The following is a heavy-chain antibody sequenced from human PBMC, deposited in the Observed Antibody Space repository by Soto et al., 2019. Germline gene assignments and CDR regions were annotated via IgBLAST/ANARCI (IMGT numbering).Heavy chain of an antibody. J-gene: IGHJ4*02. Sequence: QVQLVQSRAEVKKPGSSVKVSCKASGGTFTNYVINWVRQAPGQGLEWMGGIIPIFGRADYAQKFQGRVTITADESTRTAYMELSSLTSEDTAVYYCARALRGYSYGYVDWGQGTLVTVSS. V-gene: IGHV1-69*01. CDR2: IIPIFGRA. CDR1: GGTFTNYV. CDR3: ARALRGYSYGYVD. D-gene: IGHD5-18*01.